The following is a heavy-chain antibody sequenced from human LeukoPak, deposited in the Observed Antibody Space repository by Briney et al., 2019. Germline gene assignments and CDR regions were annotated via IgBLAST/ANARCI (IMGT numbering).Heavy chain of an antibody. Sequence: GSLRLSCAASGFTFSSYEMNWVRQAPGKGLEWVSVISGSGGDTYYAASVKGRVTISRDNSKNTLSLQMNSLRSEDTAVYYCAKDGMSLDSSWFDYWGQGTLVTVSS. CDR2: ISGSGGDT. J-gene: IGHJ4*02. CDR1: GFTFSSYE. D-gene: IGHD6-13*01. V-gene: IGHV3-23*01. CDR3: AKDGMSLDSSWFDY.